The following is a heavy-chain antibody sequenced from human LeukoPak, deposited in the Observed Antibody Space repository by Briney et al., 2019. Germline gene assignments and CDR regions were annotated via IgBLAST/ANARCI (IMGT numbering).Heavy chain of an antibody. D-gene: IGHD5-18*01. J-gene: IGHJ4*02. CDR2: ISAYNGNT. V-gene: IGHV1-18*01. CDR3: ARVNFPVRRIQLWSPGYFDY. Sequence: GASVKVSCKASGYTFTSYGISWVRQAPGQGLEWMGWISAYNGNTNYAQKLQGRVTMTTDTSTSTAYMELRSLRSDDTAVYYCARVNFPVRRIQLWSPGYFDYWGQGTLVTVSS. CDR1: GYTFTSYG.